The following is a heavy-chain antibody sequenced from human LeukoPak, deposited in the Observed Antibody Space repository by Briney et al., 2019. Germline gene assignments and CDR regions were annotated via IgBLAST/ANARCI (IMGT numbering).Heavy chain of an antibody. Sequence: GGSLRLSCAASGFTFSSYWMSWVRQAPGKGLEWVANIKQDGSEKYYVDSVKGRFTISRDNAKNSLYLQMNSLRAEDTAVYYCARDRGGLTTVVTSGLAFDIRGQGTMVTVSS. V-gene: IGHV3-7*01. CDR2: IKQDGSEK. CDR1: GFTFSSYW. D-gene: IGHD4-23*01. J-gene: IGHJ3*02. CDR3: ARDRGGLTTVVTSGLAFDI.